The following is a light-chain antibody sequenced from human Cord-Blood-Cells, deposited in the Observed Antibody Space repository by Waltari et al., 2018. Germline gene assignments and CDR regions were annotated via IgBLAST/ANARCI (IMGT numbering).Light chain of an antibody. J-gene: IGLJ2*01. CDR2: DVS. Sequence: QSALTQPRSVSGSPGQSVTISCTGTSSDVGGYNYVSWYQQHPGKATKLMIYDVSERPSGIPERFSGSSSGTTVTLTISGVQAEDEADYYCQSADSSGTVVFGGGTKLTVL. CDR3: QSADSSGTVV. V-gene: IGLV2-11*01. CDR1: SSDVGGYNY.